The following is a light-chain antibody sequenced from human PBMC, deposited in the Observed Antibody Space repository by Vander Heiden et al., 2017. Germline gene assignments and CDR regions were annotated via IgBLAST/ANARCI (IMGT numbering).Light chain of an antibody. Sequence: SYELTQPPSVSVSPGQTASVTCSVDKLCDEYAHWYQQKPGQSPVLVIYEDRKRPSGIPERFSGSNSGNTATLTISGTQAMDEADYYCQAWDTNTVVFGGGTRLTVL. CDR1: KLCDEY. CDR3: QAWDTNTVV. V-gene: IGLV3-1*01. CDR2: EDR. J-gene: IGLJ2*01.